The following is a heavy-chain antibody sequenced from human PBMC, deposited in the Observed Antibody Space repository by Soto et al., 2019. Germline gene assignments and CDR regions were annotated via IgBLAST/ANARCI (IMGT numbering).Heavy chain of an antibody. CDR3: AKEGRSYDNFWSGSVGSFDI. CDR1: GVSFSNHA. J-gene: IGHJ3*02. D-gene: IGHD3-3*01. CDR2: ISYDGSNK. Sequence: QGQLVESGGGVVQPGWSLRLSCIGSGVSFSNHAMQWVRQAPGKGLEWVAYISYDGSNKAYADSVQGRFTISRDNSKNMVTLQVNSLRVEDSGVFHCAKEGRSYDNFWSGSVGSFDIWGRGTAVTVSS. V-gene: IGHV3-30*18.